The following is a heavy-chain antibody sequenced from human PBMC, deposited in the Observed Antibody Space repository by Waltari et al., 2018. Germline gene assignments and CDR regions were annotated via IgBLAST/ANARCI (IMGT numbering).Heavy chain of an antibody. V-gene: IGHV4-38-2*02. J-gene: IGHJ5*01. CDR3: ARAEGVAAGGKAYNYFDS. CDR1: GHSITSDYY. Sequence: QVQLQESGPRLVKPSETLSLICSVSGHSITSDYYWAWLRQSPEKGLEWIGTIHHRGSAYYSTALKSRVTLSVDTSKKQFYLRVTSLTAADTAMYFCARAEGVAAGGKAYNYFDSWGQGTLVTVSS. D-gene: IGHD6-13*01. CDR2: IHHRGSA.